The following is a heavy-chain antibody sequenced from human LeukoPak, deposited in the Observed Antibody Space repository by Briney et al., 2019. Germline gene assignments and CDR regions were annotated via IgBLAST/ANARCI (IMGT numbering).Heavy chain of an antibody. Sequence: SETLSLNCSVSGDSIRGYYWNWIRQPAGKGLEWIGRIYTSGSTDYKPSLKSRVTMSVDASKKWLSLKMTSLTAADTAVYYCARGVTSVQSFWYFDLWGRGTLVTVSS. CDR3: ARGVTSVQSFWYFDL. V-gene: IGHV4-4*07. J-gene: IGHJ2*01. CDR2: IYTSGST. D-gene: IGHD4-11*01. CDR1: GDSIRGYY.